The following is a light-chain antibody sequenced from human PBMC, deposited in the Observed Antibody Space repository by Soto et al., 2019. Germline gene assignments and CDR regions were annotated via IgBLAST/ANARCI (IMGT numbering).Light chain of an antibody. Sequence: QSVLTQPPSTSGTPGQRVTLACSGTSFNIGTNPVNWFQHLPGTAPKLLIYSNNQRPSGVPDRFSGSKSGTSASLAINGLQSDDEADYYCASWDDSLKGWVFGGGTKVTVL. V-gene: IGLV1-44*01. CDR1: SFNIGTNP. CDR3: ASWDDSLKGWV. J-gene: IGLJ3*02. CDR2: SNN.